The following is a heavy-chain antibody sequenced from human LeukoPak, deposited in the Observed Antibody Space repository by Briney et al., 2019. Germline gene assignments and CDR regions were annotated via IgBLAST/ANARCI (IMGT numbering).Heavy chain of an antibody. J-gene: IGHJ3*02. Sequence: ASVKVSCKASGYTFTGYYMHWVRQAPGQGLEWMEWINPNSGGTNYAQKFQGRVTMTRDTSISTAYMELSRLRSDDTAVYYCARVSPLLSLIEAFDIWGQGTMVTVSS. CDR2: INPNSGGT. D-gene: IGHD3-10*01. CDR1: GYTFTGYY. CDR3: ARVSPLLSLIEAFDI. V-gene: IGHV1-2*02.